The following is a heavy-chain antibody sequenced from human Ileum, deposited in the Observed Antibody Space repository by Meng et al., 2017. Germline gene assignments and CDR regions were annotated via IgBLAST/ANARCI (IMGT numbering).Heavy chain of an antibody. CDR1: GGSITTNSY. J-gene: IGHJ4*02. Sequence: QVEREGSGPGLVKPSGTLSLPFAVSGGSITTNSYWSWVRQSPEKGLEWIGQIDHSGSPYYNPSLKSRVTMSVDKSKSQVSLQLTSVTAADTAVYYCARHGGYYQDYWGQGTLVTVSS. CDR2: IDHSGSP. CDR3: ARHGGYYQDY. D-gene: IGHD4-23*01. V-gene: IGHV4-4*02.